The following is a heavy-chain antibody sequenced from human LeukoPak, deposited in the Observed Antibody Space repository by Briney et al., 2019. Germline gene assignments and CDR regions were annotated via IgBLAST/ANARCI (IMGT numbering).Heavy chain of an antibody. Sequence: EASVKVSCKASGGTFSSYAISWVRQAPGQGLEWMGGIIPIFGTANYAQKFQGRVTITADESTSTAYMELSSLRSEDTAVYYCARDDKGGYSNYDHDAFDIWGQGTMVTVSS. D-gene: IGHD4-11*01. J-gene: IGHJ3*02. CDR2: IIPIFGTA. CDR3: ARDDKGGYSNYDHDAFDI. CDR1: GGTFSSYA. V-gene: IGHV1-69*01.